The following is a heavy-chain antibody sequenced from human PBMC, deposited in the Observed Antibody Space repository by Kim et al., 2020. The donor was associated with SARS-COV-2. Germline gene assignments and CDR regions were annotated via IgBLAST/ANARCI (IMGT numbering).Heavy chain of an antibody. D-gene: IGHD3-10*01. Sequence: GESLKISCKGSGYRFTSYWIGWVRQMPGKGLEWMGIIYPGDSDTRYSPSFQGQVTISADKSISTAYLQWSSLKASDTAMYYCARLRGSGSYYSIPVPPPDLNWFDPWGQGTLVTVSS. CDR1: GYRFTSYW. CDR2: IYPGDSDT. CDR3: ARLRGSGSYYSIPVPPPDLNWFDP. J-gene: IGHJ5*02. V-gene: IGHV5-51*01.